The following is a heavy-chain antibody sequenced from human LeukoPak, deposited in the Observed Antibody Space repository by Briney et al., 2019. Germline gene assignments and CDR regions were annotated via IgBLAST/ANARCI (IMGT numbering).Heavy chain of an antibody. J-gene: IGHJ5*02. D-gene: IGHD2/OR15-2a*01. CDR1: GGSLGTYY. Sequence: PSETLSLTCTVSGGSLGTYYLSWVRQPPGKGLEWIGYVYHSRTTDYNPSLKNRVSISVDTSKNQFSLNLRSVTAADTAVYYCAKGVIIGSNWFDPWGQGILVTVSS. V-gene: IGHV4-59*01. CDR2: VYHSRTT. CDR3: AKGVIIGSNWFDP.